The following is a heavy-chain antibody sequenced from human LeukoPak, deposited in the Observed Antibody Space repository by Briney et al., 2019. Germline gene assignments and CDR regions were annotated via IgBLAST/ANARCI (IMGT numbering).Heavy chain of an antibody. CDR1: GFTFSGYA. CDR3: AKNAYSGSYLFDY. Sequence: GGSLGLSCAASGFTFSGYAMSWVRQAPGKGLEWVSAISGSGGSTYYADSVKGRFTISRDNSKNTLYLQMNSLRAEDTAVYYCAKNAYSGSYLFDYWGQGTLVTVSS. V-gene: IGHV3-23*01. J-gene: IGHJ4*02. D-gene: IGHD1-26*01. CDR2: ISGSGGST.